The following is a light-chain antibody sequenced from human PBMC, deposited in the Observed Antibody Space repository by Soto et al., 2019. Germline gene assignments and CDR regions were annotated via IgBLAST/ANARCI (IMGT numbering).Light chain of an antibody. V-gene: IGKV3-20*01. J-gene: IGKJ1*01. CDR2: GAS. CDR1: QSVRSSY. CDR3: QQYTDSRT. Sequence: ESVLTQSPGTLSLSPGERATLSCRASQSVRSSYLAWYQQKPGQAPRLLIYGASSRATGTPDRFSGSGSGTDFTLTISRLEPEDFAVYYCQQYTDSRTFGQGTKVDI.